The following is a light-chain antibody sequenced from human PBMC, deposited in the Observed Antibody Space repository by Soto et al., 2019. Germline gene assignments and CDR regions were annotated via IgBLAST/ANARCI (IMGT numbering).Light chain of an antibody. Sequence: DIQMTQSPSTLSASVGDRVTITCRASQSISSWLAWYQQKPGKAPKLLIYDASSLESGVPSRFSGSGSGTEFTLTISSLQADDFVTYYCQQYNSYSWTFGQGTKVDIK. CDR3: QQYNSYSWT. V-gene: IGKV1-5*01. J-gene: IGKJ1*01. CDR1: QSISSW. CDR2: DAS.